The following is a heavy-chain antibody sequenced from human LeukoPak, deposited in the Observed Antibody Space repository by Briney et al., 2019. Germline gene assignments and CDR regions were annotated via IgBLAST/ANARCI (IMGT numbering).Heavy chain of an antibody. CDR1: GFTFSSYS. CDR3: ARVNRGDGYKILSPRTLDY. J-gene: IGHJ4*02. Sequence: GGSLRLSCAASGFTFSSYSMNWVRQAPGKGLEWVSSISSSSSYIYYADSVKGRFTISRDNAKNSLYLQMNSLRAEDTAVYYCARVNRGDGYKILSPRTLDYWGQGTLVTVSS. D-gene: IGHD5-24*01. CDR2: ISSSSSYI. V-gene: IGHV3-21*01.